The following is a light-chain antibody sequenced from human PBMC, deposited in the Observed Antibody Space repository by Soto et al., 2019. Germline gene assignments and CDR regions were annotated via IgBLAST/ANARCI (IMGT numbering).Light chain of an antibody. J-gene: IGKJ4*01. CDR1: QSISTW. V-gene: IGKV1-5*01. Sequence: DIQMTQSPSTLSASVGDRVTITCRASQSISTWLAWYQQKPGKAPQLLLSGASGLQAGVPSRFSGSASGTDFTLTISSLQPDDFATYYCQQYNSFSSFGVGTKVEI. CDR3: QQYNSFSS. CDR2: GAS.